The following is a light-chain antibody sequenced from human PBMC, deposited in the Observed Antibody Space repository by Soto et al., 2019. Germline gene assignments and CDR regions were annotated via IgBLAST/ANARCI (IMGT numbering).Light chain of an antibody. CDR2: GAS. CDR3: QLYGSSRWT. J-gene: IGKJ1*01. CDR1: QTVGTTY. Sequence: EVVFAQSPGTLSLSPGERATLSCRASQTVGTTYLAWYQHKPGQAPRLLIYGASTRATGIPDRFSGSRSGTDFTLTISRLEPEDFAVYFCQLYGSSRWTFGQGTKVDI. V-gene: IGKV3-20*01.